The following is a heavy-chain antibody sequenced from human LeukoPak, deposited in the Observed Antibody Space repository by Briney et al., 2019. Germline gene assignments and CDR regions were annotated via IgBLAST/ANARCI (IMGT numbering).Heavy chain of an antibody. CDR3: AREDYYDNSGYYYGWFDP. J-gene: IGHJ5*02. CDR1: GYTFTSYG. CDR2: ISAYNGNT. Sequence: ASVKVSCKASGYTFTSYGISWVRQAPGQGLEWMGWISAYNGNTNYAQKLQGRVTMTTDTSTSTAYMELRSLRSDDTAVYYCAREDYYDNSGYYYGWFDPWGQGTLVTVSS. D-gene: IGHD3-22*01. V-gene: IGHV1-18*01.